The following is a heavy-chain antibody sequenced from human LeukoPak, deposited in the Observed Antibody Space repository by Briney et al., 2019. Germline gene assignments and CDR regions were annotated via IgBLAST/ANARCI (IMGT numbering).Heavy chain of an antibody. Sequence: GASVKVSCKASGYTFTSYGISWVRQAPGQGLEWMGGIIPIFGTANYAQKFQGRVTITADKSTSTAYMELSSLRSEDTAVYYCAWGYYGSGSTGPFDYWGQGTLVTVSS. CDR2: IIPIFGTA. CDR3: AWGYYGSGSTGPFDY. V-gene: IGHV1-69*06. D-gene: IGHD3-10*01. CDR1: GYTFTSYG. J-gene: IGHJ4*02.